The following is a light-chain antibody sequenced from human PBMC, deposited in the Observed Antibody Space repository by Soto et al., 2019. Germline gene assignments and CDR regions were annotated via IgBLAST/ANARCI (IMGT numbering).Light chain of an antibody. V-gene: IGKV3-20*01. CDR1: QIGSGNY. CDR3: QQYGRSPPT. Sequence: VLTQSPGTLSLSPGDSAALSCKASQIGSGNYLSWYQQKSGQAPRLLVYDASNRATGIPARFSGSGSGTDFTLTISRLEPEDYAVYYCQQYGRSPPTFGQGTKVDIK. J-gene: IGKJ1*01. CDR2: DAS.